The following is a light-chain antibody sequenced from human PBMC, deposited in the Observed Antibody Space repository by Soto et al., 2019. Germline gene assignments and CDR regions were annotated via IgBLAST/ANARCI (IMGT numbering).Light chain of an antibody. CDR1: SSDVGSYNR. CDR3: SSYTSSSTYV. J-gene: IGLJ1*01. V-gene: IGLV2-18*02. Sequence: QSVLTQPPSVSGSPGQSVTISCTGTSSDVGSYNRVSWYQQPPGTAPKLMIYEVSNRPSGVPGRFSGSKSGNTASLTISGLQAGDEADYYCSSYTSSSTYVFGTGTKVTVL. CDR2: EVS.